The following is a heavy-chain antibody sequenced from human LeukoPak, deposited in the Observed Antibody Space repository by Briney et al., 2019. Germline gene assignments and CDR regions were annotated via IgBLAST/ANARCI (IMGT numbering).Heavy chain of an antibody. D-gene: IGHD5-12*01. V-gene: IGHV3-13*01. CDR3: ARVGYVDAFDI. J-gene: IGHJ3*02. Sequence: GESLRLSCAASGFTFSSYDMRWVRQATGKGLEWVSAIGTAGDTYYPGSVKGRFTISRENAKNSLYLQMNSLRAGDTAVYYCARVGYVDAFDIWGQGTMVTVSS. CDR2: IGTAGDT. CDR1: GFTFSSYD.